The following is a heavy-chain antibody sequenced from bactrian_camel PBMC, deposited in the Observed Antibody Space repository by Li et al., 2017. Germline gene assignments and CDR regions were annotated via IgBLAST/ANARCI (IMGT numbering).Heavy chain of an antibody. V-gene: IGHV3S53*01. D-gene: IGHD5*01. CDR2: IDRNGYP. Sequence: VQLVESGGGSVQSGGSLTLSCVASGYSVSEGYMAWFRQAPGKEREGVAAIDRNGYPTYTYAVKDRFTISKDNVKNTLYLQMNSLKPEDTAMYYCAASRRCGLWVGNAPSFEFRGQGTQVTVS. J-gene: IGHJ4*01. CDR3: AASRRCGLWVGNAPSFEF. CDR1: GYSVSEGY.